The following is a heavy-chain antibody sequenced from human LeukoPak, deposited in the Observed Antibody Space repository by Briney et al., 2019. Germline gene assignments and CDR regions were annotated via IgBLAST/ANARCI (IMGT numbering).Heavy chain of an antibody. Sequence: GESLKISCKGSGYSFTSYWIGWVRQMPGKGLEWMGIIYPGDSDTRYSPSFQGQVTISADKSISTAYLQWSTLKASDTAMYYCAQASQYSYGAYYFDYWGQGTLVTVSS. D-gene: IGHD5-18*01. J-gene: IGHJ4*02. CDR1: GYSFTSYW. CDR3: AQASQYSYGAYYFDY. V-gene: IGHV5-51*01. CDR2: IYPGDSDT.